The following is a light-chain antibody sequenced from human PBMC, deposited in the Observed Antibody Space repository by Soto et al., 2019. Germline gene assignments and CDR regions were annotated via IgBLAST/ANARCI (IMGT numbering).Light chain of an antibody. CDR3: SSYTRGSTYV. V-gene: IGLV2-14*01. CDR2: DVS. J-gene: IGLJ1*01. Sequence: SHPGYECRSPGPSNNYNCTGTSSDIGGYKYVSWYQQHPGKAPKLMIYDVSNRPSGVSNRFSGSKSGNTATLTISGLQGEDEAEYYCSSYTRGSTYVFGTGTKVTVL. CDR1: SSDIGGYKY.